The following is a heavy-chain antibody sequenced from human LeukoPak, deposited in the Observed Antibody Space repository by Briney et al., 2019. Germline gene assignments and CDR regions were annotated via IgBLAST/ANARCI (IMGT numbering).Heavy chain of an antibody. CDR2: ISYDGSNE. D-gene: IGHD3-10*01. J-gene: IGHJ4*02. Sequence: GGSLRLSCAASGFTFSSYVMHWVRQAPGKGLEWVAIISYDGSNEYYADSVKGRFTISRDNSKNTLYLQMNSLRVDDTAVYYCARRGNQPYRSGSYTKVSGLPDYWGQGTLVTVSS. V-gene: IGHV3-30*04. CDR1: GFTFSSYV. CDR3: ARRGNQPYRSGSYTKVSGLPDY.